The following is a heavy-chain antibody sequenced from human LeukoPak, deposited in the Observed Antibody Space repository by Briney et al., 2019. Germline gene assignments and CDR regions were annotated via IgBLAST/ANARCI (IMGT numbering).Heavy chain of an antibody. CDR1: GGYFSGYY. J-gene: IGHJ5*02. CDR3: ARGLEMATICWFDP. V-gene: IGHV4-34*01. Sequence: PSETLSLTCAVYGGYFSGYYWSWLRQPTGKGVEWLGEINHSGSNHYNPSLKTRVTISVDTSKNQFSLKLSSVTAADTAVYYCARGLEMATICWFDPWGQGTLVTVSS. CDR2: INHSGSN. D-gene: IGHD5-24*01.